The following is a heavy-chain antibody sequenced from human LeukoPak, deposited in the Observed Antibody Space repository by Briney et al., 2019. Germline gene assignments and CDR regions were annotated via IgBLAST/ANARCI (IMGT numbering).Heavy chain of an antibody. CDR2: IYYSGST. V-gene: IGHV4-59*01. Sequence: SETLSLTCTVSGGSISSYYWSWIRQPPGKGLEWIGYIYYSGSTNYNPSLKSRVTISVDTSKNQFSLKLSSVTAADTAVYYCARDGGTGSLYYFDYWGQGTLVTVSS. CDR3: ARDGGTGSLYYFDY. J-gene: IGHJ4*02. CDR1: GGSISSYY. D-gene: IGHD3/OR15-3a*01.